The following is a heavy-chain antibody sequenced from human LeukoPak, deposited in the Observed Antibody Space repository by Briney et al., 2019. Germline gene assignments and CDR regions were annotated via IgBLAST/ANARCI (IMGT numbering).Heavy chain of an antibody. CDR1: GFTFSSYS. V-gene: IGHV4-39*07. Sequence: GSLRLSCAASGFTFSSYSMSWVRQAPGKGLEWIGSIYYSGSTYYNPSLKSRVTISVDTSKNQFSLKLSSVTAADTAVYYCARVATAMAYNYYYYYMDVWGKGTTVTVSS. J-gene: IGHJ6*03. D-gene: IGHD5-18*01. CDR2: IYYSGST. CDR3: ARVATAMAYNYYYYYMDV.